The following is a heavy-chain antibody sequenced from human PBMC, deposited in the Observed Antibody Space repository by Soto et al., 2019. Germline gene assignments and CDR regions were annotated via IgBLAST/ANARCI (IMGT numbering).Heavy chain of an antibody. CDR2: IIPIFDSR. Sequence: QVQLVQSGAEVKKPRSSVKVSCKASRDTFSKYAFNWVRQAPGQGLEWMGWIIPIFDSRNYAEKFQGRVTITADESTSTSYMELRSLRFEDTAVYYCARGETYLGVWGQGTTVTVSS. CDR1: RDTFSKYA. CDR3: ARGETYLGV. J-gene: IGHJ6*02. D-gene: IGHD3-16*01. V-gene: IGHV1-69*01.